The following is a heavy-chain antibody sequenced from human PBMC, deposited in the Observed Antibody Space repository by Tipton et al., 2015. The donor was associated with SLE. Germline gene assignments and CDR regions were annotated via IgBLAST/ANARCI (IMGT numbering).Heavy chain of an antibody. D-gene: IGHD3-16*01. CDR1: GGSISSYF. J-gene: IGHJ6*04. CDR3: ARDSLNWGSYYHGMGV. Sequence: GLVKPSETLSLTCTVSGGSISSYFWTWIRQPPGKGPEWIGHIFYTGSTRYNPSLKSRVTISVDTSKSQIFLKMSSVTAADTTVYYCARDSLNWGSYYHGMGVWGKGTTVTVSS. CDR2: IFYTGST. V-gene: IGHV4-59*01.